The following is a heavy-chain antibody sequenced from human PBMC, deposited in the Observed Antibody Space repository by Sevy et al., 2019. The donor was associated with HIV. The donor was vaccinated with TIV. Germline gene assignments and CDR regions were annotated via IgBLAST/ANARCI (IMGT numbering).Heavy chain of an antibody. Sequence: ASVKVSCKASGYSISDYYMHWVRQAPGQGLEWMGIINPRGDTTKYAQKLQGRVTMTRDTSTSTVYMDLSSLRSEDTAVYYCARGGYYYASGTYSYSYYYMGVWGKGTTVTVSS. J-gene: IGHJ6*03. CDR2: INPRGDTT. D-gene: IGHD3-10*01. V-gene: IGHV1-46*01. CDR3: ARGGYYYASGTYSYSYYYMGV. CDR1: GYSISDYY.